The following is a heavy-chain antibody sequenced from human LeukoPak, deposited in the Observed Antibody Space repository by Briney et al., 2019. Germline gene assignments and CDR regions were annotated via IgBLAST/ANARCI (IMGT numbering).Heavy chain of an antibody. Sequence: SETLSLTCTISGGSVSSGSYYWSWIRQPAGKGLEWIGRIYASGSTNYNPSLKSRVTMSVDTSKNQFSLKLSSVTAADTAVYYCARDSQSGQLVLSDSYYYMDVWGKGTTVTISS. D-gene: IGHD6-13*01. CDR1: GGSVSSGSYY. J-gene: IGHJ6*03. CDR3: ARDSQSGQLVLSDSYYYMDV. V-gene: IGHV4-61*02. CDR2: IYASGST.